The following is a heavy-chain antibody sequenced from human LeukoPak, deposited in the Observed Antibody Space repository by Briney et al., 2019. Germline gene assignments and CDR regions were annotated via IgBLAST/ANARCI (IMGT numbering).Heavy chain of an antibody. CDR2: LYYSGST. V-gene: IGHV4-59*08. CDR3: ARHNSGWNDAFDI. J-gene: IGHJ3*02. CDR1: GGSISSFS. D-gene: IGHD6-19*01. Sequence: PSETLSLTCTVSGGSISSFSWSWIRQPPGKGLEWIGYLYYSGSTNYNPSLKSRVIISVDTSKNQFTLKVISVTAADTAVYYCARHNSGWNDAFDIWGQGTMVTVSS.